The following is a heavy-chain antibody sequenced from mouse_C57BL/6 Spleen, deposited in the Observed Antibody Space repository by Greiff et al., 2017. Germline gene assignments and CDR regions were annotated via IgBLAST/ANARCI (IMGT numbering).Heavy chain of an antibody. CDR3: VMITTRYYAMDY. Sequence: QVQLQQSGAELVKPGASVKMSCKASGYTFTSYWITWVKQRPGQGLEWIGDIYPGSGSTNYNEKFKGKATLTVDTSSSTAYMQLSSLTSEDSAVYYCVMITTRYYAMDYWGQGTSVTVSS. CDR2: IYPGSGST. J-gene: IGHJ4*01. D-gene: IGHD2-4*01. V-gene: IGHV1-55*01. CDR1: GYTFTSYW.